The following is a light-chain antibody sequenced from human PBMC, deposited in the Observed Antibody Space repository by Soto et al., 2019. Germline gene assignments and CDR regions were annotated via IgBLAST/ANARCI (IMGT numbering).Light chain of an antibody. CDR3: QQYGTSPFT. Sequence: EIVLTQSPGTLSLSPGERATLSCRASQSLSSSYLAWYQQKPGQAPRLLISSASSRATGIPDRFSDSGSGTDFTLTISRLEPEDSAVYYCQQYGTSPFTFGPGTKVDIK. V-gene: IGKV3-20*01. CDR2: SAS. CDR1: QSLSSSY. J-gene: IGKJ3*01.